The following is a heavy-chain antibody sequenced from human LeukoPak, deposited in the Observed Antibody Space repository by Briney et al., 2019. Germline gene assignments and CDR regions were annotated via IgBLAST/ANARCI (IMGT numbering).Heavy chain of an antibody. CDR3: ARGEAQQLVGNRLFST. D-gene: IGHD6-13*01. Sequence: GGSLRLSCAASGFTFSSYSMNWVRQAPGKGLEWVSSISSSSSYIYYTDSVKGRFTISRDNAKNSLYLQMNSLRAEDTAVYYCARGEAQQLVGNRLFSTWGQGTLVTVSS. CDR1: GFTFSSYS. J-gene: IGHJ4*02. CDR2: ISSSSSYI. V-gene: IGHV3-21*01.